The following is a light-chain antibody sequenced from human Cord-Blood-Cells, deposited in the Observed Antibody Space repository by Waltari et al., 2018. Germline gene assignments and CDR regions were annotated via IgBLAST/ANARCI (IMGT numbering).Light chain of an antibody. CDR1: SSDVGGYNH. J-gene: IGLJ1*01. CDR3: SSYTSSSTYV. V-gene: IGLV2-11*01. Sequence: QSALTQPRSVSGSPGQSVPISCTGTSSDVGGYNHVSWYQQHPGKAPKLMIYDVSKRPSGVPDRFSGSKSGNTASLTISGLQAEDEADYYCSSYTSSSTYVFGTGTKVTVL. CDR2: DVS.